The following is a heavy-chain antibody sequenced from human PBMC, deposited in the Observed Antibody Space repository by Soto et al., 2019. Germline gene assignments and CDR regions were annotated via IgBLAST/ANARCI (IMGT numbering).Heavy chain of an antibody. CDR1: GFTVSSNY. V-gene: IGHV3-66*01. CDR3: ARDADSSGWSPYFDY. CDR2: IYSGGST. J-gene: IGHJ4*02. Sequence: EVQLVESGGGLVQPGGSLRLSCAASGFTVSSNYMRWVRQAPGKGLEWVSVIYSGGSTYYADSVKGRFTISRDNSKNTLYLQMNSLRAEDTAVYYCARDADSSGWSPYFDYWGQGTLVTVSS. D-gene: IGHD6-19*01.